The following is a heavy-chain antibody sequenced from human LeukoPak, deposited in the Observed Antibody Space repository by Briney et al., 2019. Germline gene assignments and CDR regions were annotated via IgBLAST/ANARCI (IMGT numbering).Heavy chain of an antibody. D-gene: IGHD1-26*01. Sequence: GESLKISCKVSGYSFTSYCIGWVRQMPGKGLEWMGIIYPGDSGPTYSPSFQGQVTISVDKSINTAYLQGSSLQASDTAMYYCGMSGDRVPLQDDVFDVWGQGTMVTVST. J-gene: IGHJ3*01. CDR3: GMSGDRVPLQDDVFDV. CDR1: GYSFTSYC. V-gene: IGHV5-51*01. CDR2: IYPGDSGP.